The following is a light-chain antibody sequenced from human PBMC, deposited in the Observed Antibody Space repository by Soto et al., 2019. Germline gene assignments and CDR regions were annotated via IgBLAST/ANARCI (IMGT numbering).Light chain of an antibody. CDR2: AAS. J-gene: IGKJ4*01. CDR3: LQHNTYPLT. CDR1: QCIRND. V-gene: IGKV1-17*01. Sequence: DIQMTQSPCSLSASVVDRVTSTFLASQCIRNDLGWYQQKPGKAPKCLIYAASSLQSGVPSRFSGSGSGTEFTLTISSLQPEDFATYFCLQHNTYPLTFGGGTKVDIK.